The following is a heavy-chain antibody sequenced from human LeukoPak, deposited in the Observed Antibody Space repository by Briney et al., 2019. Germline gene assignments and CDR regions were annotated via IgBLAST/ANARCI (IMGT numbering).Heavy chain of an antibody. D-gene: IGHD1-26*01. CDR3: ARDHPVGASDY. Sequence: GGSLRLSCAASGFTVNSNYMSWVRQAPGKGLEWVSVICSGGSTYYADSVKGRFTISRDNSKNTLYLQMNSLRAEDTAVYYCARDHPVGASDYWGQGTLVTVSS. J-gene: IGHJ4*02. CDR2: ICSGGST. V-gene: IGHV3-66*01. CDR1: GFTVNSNY.